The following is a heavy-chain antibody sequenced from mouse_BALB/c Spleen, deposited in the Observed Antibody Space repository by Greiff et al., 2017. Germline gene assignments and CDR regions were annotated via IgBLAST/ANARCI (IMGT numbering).Heavy chain of an antibody. D-gene: IGHD4-1*01. Sequence: EVHLVESGGGLVQPGGSLKLSCAASGFTFSSYTMSWVRQTPEKRLEWVAYISNGGGSTYYPDTVKGRFTISRDNAKNTLYLQMSSLKSEDTAMYYCARHTSNWDWFAYWGQGTLVTVSA. CDR2: ISNGGGST. V-gene: IGHV5-12-2*01. CDR1: GFTFSSYT. CDR3: ARHTSNWDWFAY. J-gene: IGHJ3*01.